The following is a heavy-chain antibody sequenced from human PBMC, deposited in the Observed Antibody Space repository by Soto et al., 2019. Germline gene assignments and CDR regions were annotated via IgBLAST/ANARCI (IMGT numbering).Heavy chain of an antibody. CDR1: GFTVRTTY. J-gene: IGHJ1*01. CDR2: IYSGGST. CDR3: ARTGVAVEASGNYRDGYFQH. V-gene: IGHV3-53*02. Sequence: EVQLVETGGGLIQPGGSLRLSCAASGFTVRTTYMSWVRQDPGKGLEWVSFIYSGGSTYYAASVEGPFTVSRDNSKNTLYLQMNTLIADDTAVYYCARTGVAVEASGNYRDGYFQHWGQGTQVTVSS. D-gene: IGHD4-4*01.